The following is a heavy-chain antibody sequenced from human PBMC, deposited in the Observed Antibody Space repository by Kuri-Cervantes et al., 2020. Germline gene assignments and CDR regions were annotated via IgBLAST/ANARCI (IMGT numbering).Heavy chain of an antibody. CDR2: IYYSGST. Sequence: SETLSLTCTVSGGSISSSSYYWGWIRQPPGKGLEWNGNIYYSGSTYYNPSLKSRVTISVDTSKNQFSLKLSSVTAADTAVYYCARGYRDCSGGSCYSLHYDYWGQGTLVTVSS. J-gene: IGHJ4*02. CDR3: ARGYRDCSGGSCYSLHYDY. CDR1: GGSISSSSYY. V-gene: IGHV4-39*07. D-gene: IGHD2-15*01.